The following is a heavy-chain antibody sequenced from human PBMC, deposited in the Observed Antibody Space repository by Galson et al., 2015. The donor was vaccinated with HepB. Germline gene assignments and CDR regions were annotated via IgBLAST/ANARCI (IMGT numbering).Heavy chain of an antibody. Sequence: SLRLSCAASGFTFSSYAMHWVRQAPGKGLEWVAVISYDGSNKYYADSVKGRFTISRDNSKNTLYLQMNSLRAEDTAVYYCARAGQYCSGGSCTYYFDYWGQGTLVTVSS. CDR3: ARAGQYCSGGSCTYYFDY. CDR1: GFTFSSYA. V-gene: IGHV3-30-3*01. J-gene: IGHJ4*02. D-gene: IGHD2-15*01. CDR2: ISYDGSNK.